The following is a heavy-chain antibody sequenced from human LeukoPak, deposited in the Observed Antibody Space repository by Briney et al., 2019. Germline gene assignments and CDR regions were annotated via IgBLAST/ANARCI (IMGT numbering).Heavy chain of an antibody. CDR2: IYYSGST. V-gene: IGHV4-59*11. CDR1: GGSISSHY. Sequence: SETLSLTCTVSGGSISSHYWSWIRQPPGKGLEWIGYIYYSGSTNYSPSLKSRVTISVDTSKNQFSLKLSSVTAADTAVYYCARAAVDKRWLQRLNFDYWGQGTLVTVSS. D-gene: IGHD5-24*01. CDR3: ARAAVDKRWLQRLNFDY. J-gene: IGHJ4*02.